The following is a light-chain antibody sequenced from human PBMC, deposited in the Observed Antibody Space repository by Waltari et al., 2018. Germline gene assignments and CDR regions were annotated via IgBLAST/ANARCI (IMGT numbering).Light chain of an antibody. CDR3: QQYNNWPPYT. Sequence: EIVMTQSPATLSVSPGERATLSCRASQSVSSNLAWYQQKPGLAPRLLIYVAATRATGIPARFSGSGSGTEFTLTISSLQSEDFAVYYCQQYNNWPPYTFGQGTKLEIK. CDR2: VAA. J-gene: IGKJ2*01. CDR1: QSVSSN. V-gene: IGKV3D-15*01.